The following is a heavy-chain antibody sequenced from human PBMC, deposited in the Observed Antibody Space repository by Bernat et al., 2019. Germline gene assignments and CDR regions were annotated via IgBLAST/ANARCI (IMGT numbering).Heavy chain of an antibody. V-gene: IGHV4-39*01. J-gene: IGHJ4*02. D-gene: IGHD3-10*01. Sequence: REGQGSGPGVVKPSETLALTCTVAGGSSSSSRYSWGWIRQPPGKGLEWSGSIYYRGRTYYNPSLKSPVTISVDTSKNQFSLKLSSVTAADTAVYYCARHLYYYGSGSYVDYWGQGTLVTVSS. CDR1: GGSSSSSRYS. CDR2: IYYRGRT. CDR3: ARHLYYYGSGSYVDY.